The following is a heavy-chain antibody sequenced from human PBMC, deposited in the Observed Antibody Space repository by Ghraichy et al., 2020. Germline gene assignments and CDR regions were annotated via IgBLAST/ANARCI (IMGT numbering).Heavy chain of an antibody. V-gene: IGHV4-39*01. J-gene: IGHJ4*02. CDR3: AKHGGSYYPDY. Sequence: GSLRLSCTVSGGSISSSSYYWGWIRQPPGKGLEWIGSVYHSGSTFDNPSLKSRVIISIDTSKNQFSLRLSSVTAADTAVYYCAKHGGSYYPDYWGQGTLVTVSS. D-gene: IGHD1-26*01. CDR1: GGSISSSSYY. CDR2: VYHSGST.